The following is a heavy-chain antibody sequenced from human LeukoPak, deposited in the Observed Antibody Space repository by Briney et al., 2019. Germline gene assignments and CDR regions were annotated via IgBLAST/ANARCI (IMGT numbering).Heavy chain of an antibody. Sequence: PSETLSLTCTVSSGSIRSSSTYYWGWIRQPPGKGLEWIGSIYYNGSTYYNSSLKSRVTISIDTSKNQFSLKLTSVTAADTAVYYCVYYYGSGPLGGYYYYYMDVWGKGTTVTVSS. J-gene: IGHJ6*03. CDR1: SGSIRSSSTYY. CDR2: IYYNGST. V-gene: IGHV4-39*07. CDR3: VYYYGSGPLGGYYYYYMDV. D-gene: IGHD3-10*01.